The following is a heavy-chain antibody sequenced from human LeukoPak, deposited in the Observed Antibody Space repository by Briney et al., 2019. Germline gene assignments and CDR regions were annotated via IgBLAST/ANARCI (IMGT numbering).Heavy chain of an antibody. CDR2: ISGSGGST. V-gene: IGHV3-23*01. J-gene: IGHJ4*02. CDR3: AKRLGDSSGYYPFDY. Sequence: GESLRLSCAASGFTFSSYAMSWVRQAPGKGLEWVSAISGSGGSTYYADSVKGRFTISRDNSKNTLYLQMNSLRAEDTAVYYCAKRLGDSSGYYPFDYWGQGTLVTVSS. D-gene: IGHD3-22*01. CDR1: GFTFSSYA.